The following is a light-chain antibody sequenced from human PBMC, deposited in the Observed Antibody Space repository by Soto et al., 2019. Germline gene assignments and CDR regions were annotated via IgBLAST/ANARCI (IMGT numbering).Light chain of an antibody. CDR1: QSISSW. J-gene: IGKJ1*01. CDR3: QHYNSYSEA. Sequence: DIQMTQSPSTLSASVGDRVTITCLASQSISSWLAWYQQKPGKAPKLLIYKASTLKSGVPSRFSGSGSGTEFTLTISSLQPDDFATYYCQHYNSYSEAFGQGTTG. CDR2: KAS. V-gene: IGKV1-5*03.